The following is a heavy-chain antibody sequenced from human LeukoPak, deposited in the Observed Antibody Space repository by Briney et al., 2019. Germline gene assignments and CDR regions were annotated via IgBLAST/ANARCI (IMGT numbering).Heavy chain of an antibody. CDR3: ARDDYYDSSGYPQFDY. V-gene: IGHV1-18*01. CDR2: ISAYNGNT. D-gene: IGHD3-22*01. CDR1: GYTFTSYG. Sequence: ASVEVSCKASGYTFTSYGISWVRQAPGQGLEWMGWISAYNGNTNYAQKLQGRVTMTTDASTSTAYMELSRLRSDDTAVYYCARDDYYDSSGYPQFDYWGQGTLVTVSS. J-gene: IGHJ4*02.